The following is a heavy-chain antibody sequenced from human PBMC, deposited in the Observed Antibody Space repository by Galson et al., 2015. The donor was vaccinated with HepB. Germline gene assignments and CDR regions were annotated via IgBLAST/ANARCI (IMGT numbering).Heavy chain of an antibody. CDR2: IIPIFGTP. CDR3: ARGLGESLYFDH. D-gene: IGHD3-10*01. CDR1: GGSLSIYT. J-gene: IGHJ4*02. V-gene: IGHV1-69*13. Sequence: SVKVSCKASGGSLSIYTINWVRQASGQGLEWMAGIIPIFGTPKYAQSFQGRITLSADDSTGTAYMELSSLRSEDTAVYYCARGLGESLYFDHWGLGTLVTVSS.